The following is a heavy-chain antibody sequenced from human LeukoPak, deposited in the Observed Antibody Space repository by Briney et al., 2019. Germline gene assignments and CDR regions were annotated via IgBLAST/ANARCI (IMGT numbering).Heavy chain of an antibody. V-gene: IGHV4-4*02. CDR1: GGSVTSTNW. J-gene: IGHJ4*02. CDR2: IHLRGLT. Sequence: PSGTLSLTCDVSGGSVTSTNWWSWVRQPPGQGLEWIGEIHLRGLTNYNPSLSSRVTMSLDTSKNYVSLNLNSVTAADTAVYYCSRENGAFSPFGYWGQGALVIVRS. CDR3: SRENGAFSPFGY. D-gene: IGHD2-8*01.